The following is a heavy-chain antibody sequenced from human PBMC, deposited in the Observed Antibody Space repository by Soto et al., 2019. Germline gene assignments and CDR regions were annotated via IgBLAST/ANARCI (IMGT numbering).Heavy chain of an antibody. Sequence: QVQLIQSGAEVKKTGASVKVSCKVSGNTLTGLPLHWVRQAPEKGLEWMGSLDYEEGERIFAQRFQGRVNLTEDTSTDTAYMELSSLKSEDTAVYYCAAGVTTFDYWGQGTLVTVSS. CDR3: AAGVTTFDY. CDR2: LDYEEGER. D-gene: IGHD4-17*01. J-gene: IGHJ4*02. V-gene: IGHV1-24*01. CDR1: GNTLTGLP.